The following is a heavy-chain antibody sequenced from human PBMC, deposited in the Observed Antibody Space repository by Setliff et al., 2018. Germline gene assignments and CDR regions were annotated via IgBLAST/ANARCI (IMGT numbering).Heavy chain of an antibody. D-gene: IGHD5-12*01. CDR1: GYTFTSYG. CDR2: ISAYNGNT. J-gene: IGHJ3*02. V-gene: IGHV1-18*01. Sequence: ASVKVSCKASGYTFTSYGISWVRQAPGQGLEWMGWISAYNGNTNYAQKLQGRVTITRDMSTSTAYMELSSLRSEDTAVYYCARVGPEMATIKGAFDIWGQGIVVTVSS. CDR3: ARVGPEMATIKGAFDI.